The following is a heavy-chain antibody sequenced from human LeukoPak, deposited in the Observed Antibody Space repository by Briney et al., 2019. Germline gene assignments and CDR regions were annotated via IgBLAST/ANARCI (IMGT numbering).Heavy chain of an antibody. Sequence: ASVKVSCKASGYTFTGYYMHWVRQAPGQGLEWMGWINPNSGGTNYAQKFQGRVTMTRDTSISTAYMELSRLRSDDTAVYYCARTYCSSTSCANWFDPWGQGTLVTVSS. CDR3: ARTYCSSTSCANWFDP. V-gene: IGHV1-2*02. J-gene: IGHJ5*02. CDR2: INPNSGGT. D-gene: IGHD2-2*01. CDR1: GYTFTGYY.